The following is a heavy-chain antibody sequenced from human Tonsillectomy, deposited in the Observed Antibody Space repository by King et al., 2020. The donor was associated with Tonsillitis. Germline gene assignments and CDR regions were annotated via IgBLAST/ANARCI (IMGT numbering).Heavy chain of an antibody. Sequence: VQLVQSGAEVKKPGSSVKVSCKASGGTFSSYALSWVRQTPGQGREWMGGIIPIFGTANYAQKFQGRDTITADESTSTAYMELSSLTSEDTAVYYCARDYRDYYDSSGFQGAFDFWGQGTMVTVSS. J-gene: IGHJ3*01. CDR3: ARDYRDYYDSSGFQGAFDF. V-gene: IGHV1-69*01. CDR1: GGTFSSYA. CDR2: IIPIFGTA. D-gene: IGHD3-22*01.